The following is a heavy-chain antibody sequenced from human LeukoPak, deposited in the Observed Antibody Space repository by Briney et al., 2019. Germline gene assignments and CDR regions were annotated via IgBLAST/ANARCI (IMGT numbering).Heavy chain of an antibody. D-gene: IGHD1-26*01. CDR1: GFTFNSYT. Sequence: GGSLRLSCAASGFTFNSYTMSWVRQAPEKGLEWVATISGSGGGTYYADSVKGRFTISRDDSKNTLYLQMNSLRAEDTAVYYCAKDLGRYRNNYFDYWGQGTLVTVSS. CDR2: ISGSGGGT. V-gene: IGHV3-23*01. J-gene: IGHJ4*02. CDR3: AKDLGRYRNNYFDY.